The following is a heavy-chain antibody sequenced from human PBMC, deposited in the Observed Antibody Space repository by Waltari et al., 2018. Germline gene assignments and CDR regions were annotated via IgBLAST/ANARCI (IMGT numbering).Heavy chain of an antibody. Sequence: EVQLVESGGGLVQPGRSLRLSCAASGFTFDDYGMHWVRHAPGKGLEWVSGINWNSGIIAYADSVKGRFTISRDNAKNSLSLQMNSLRAEDMALYYCAKEGAYSSGWYYFDYWGQGTLVTVSS. J-gene: IGHJ4*02. V-gene: IGHV3-9*03. CDR1: GFTFDDYG. CDR2: INWNSGII. D-gene: IGHD6-19*01. CDR3: AKEGAYSSGWYYFDY.